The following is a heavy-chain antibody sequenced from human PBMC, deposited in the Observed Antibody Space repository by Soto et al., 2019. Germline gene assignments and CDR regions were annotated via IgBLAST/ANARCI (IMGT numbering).Heavy chain of an antibody. CDR2: TSKDGGRE. D-gene: IGHD3-10*01. Sequence: QVQLVESGGGVVQPGRSLRLSCASSGFTLSSYSLHWVRQPPGKGLEWVALTSKDGGREYYADSVRGRFTISRDHSKSTLYREMNSLRTEDTALYFCARDVGFGDLSTRTSYYSDMDVWGRGTTVTVSS. J-gene: IGHJ6*02. CDR1: GFTLSSYS. V-gene: IGHV3-30*04. CDR3: ARDVGFGDLSTRTSYYSDMDV.